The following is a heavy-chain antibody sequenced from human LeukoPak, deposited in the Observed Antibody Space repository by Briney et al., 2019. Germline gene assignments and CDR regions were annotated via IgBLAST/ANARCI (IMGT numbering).Heavy chain of an antibody. V-gene: IGHV3-48*01. Sequence: GGSLRLSCAASGFTFSSYSMNWVRQAPGKGLEWVSYISPSTSTIYYADSVKGRFTISRDNAKNSLYLQMNSLRAEDTAVFYCARDPYYYGSGSYPVFDYWGQGTLVTVSA. CDR1: GFTFSSYS. J-gene: IGHJ4*02. CDR2: ISPSTSTI. CDR3: ARDPYYYGSGSYPVFDY. D-gene: IGHD3-10*01.